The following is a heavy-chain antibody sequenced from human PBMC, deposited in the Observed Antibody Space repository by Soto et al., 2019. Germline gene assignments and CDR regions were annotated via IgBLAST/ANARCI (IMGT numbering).Heavy chain of an antibody. CDR3: ASAAVTGTAGLDF. CDR2: INPNSGGT. D-gene: IGHD6-19*01. CDR1: GYSFSGFY. V-gene: IGHV1-2*02. J-gene: IGHJ4*02. Sequence: GASVKVCCKASGYSFSGFYMHWVRQAPGQGLEWMGWINPNSGGTKSAEKFQGRVTMTRDTSISTAYMELSRLTSDDTAVYYCASAAVTGTAGLDFWGQGTQVTVSS.